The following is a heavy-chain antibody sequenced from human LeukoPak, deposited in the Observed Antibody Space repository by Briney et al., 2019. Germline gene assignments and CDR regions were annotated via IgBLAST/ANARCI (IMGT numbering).Heavy chain of an antibody. CDR1: GFSLSGFW. CDR2: SKYDGTSA. CDR3: AKSDYFAL. V-gene: IGHV3-74*01. J-gene: IGHJ4*02. Sequence: GGSLRLSCAASGFSLSGFWMHWVRQAPGKGLVWVSRSKYDGTSASYADSVKGQFTVSRDNAKNTLYLQMNSLRAEDTAVYYCAKSDYFALWGQGTLVTVSS.